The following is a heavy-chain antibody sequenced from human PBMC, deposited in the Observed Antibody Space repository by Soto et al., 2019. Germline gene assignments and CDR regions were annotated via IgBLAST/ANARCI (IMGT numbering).Heavy chain of an antibody. CDR3: AKDQVGTVDDSFDI. V-gene: IGHV3-23*01. D-gene: IGHD1-1*01. CDR1: GFTFSSYV. J-gene: IGHJ3*02. CDR2: ISGSGDRT. Sequence: EVQLLESGGGLVQPGGSLRLSCAASGFTFSSYVMTWVRQAPGKGLEWLSAISGSGDRTDYADSVKGRFTISRANSKSALYLQMNSLNAEDSVVYYCAKDQVGTVDDSFDIWGQVTMVTLSS.